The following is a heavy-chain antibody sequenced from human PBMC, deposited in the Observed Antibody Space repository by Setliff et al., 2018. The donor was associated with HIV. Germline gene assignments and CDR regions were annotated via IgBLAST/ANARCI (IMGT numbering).Heavy chain of an antibody. Sequence: PGESLKISCKTSGYNFATYYITWVRQMPGKGLEWIGRINPGDSDTGYSPSLQGQVTISADKAISTAYLQWSSLKASDTGMYYCARAGRGGGSYWTFDYWGQGTLVTVSS. D-gene: IGHD1-26*01. CDR1: GYNFATYY. V-gene: IGHV5-51*01. CDR2: INPGDSDT. J-gene: IGHJ4*02. CDR3: ARAGRGGGSYWTFDY.